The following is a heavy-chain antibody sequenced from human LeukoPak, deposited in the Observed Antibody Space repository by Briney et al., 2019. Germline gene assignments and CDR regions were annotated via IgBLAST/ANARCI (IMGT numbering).Heavy chain of an antibody. CDR1: GDSVSSNSVT. CDR3: ARSGQTGSIDY. CDR2: TYYRSTWYN. J-gene: IGHJ4*02. D-gene: IGHD7-27*01. V-gene: IGHV6-1*01. Sequence: SQTLSLTCAISGDSVSSNSVTWNWIRQSPSRGLEWLGRTYYRSTWYNDYAVSVRGRITVNPDTSKNQFSLHLNSVTPEDTAVYYCARSGQTGSIDYWGQGTLVTVSS.